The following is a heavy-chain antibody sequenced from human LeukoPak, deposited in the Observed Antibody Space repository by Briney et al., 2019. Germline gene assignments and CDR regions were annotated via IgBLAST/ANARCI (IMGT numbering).Heavy chain of an antibody. CDR1: GFTFSDYY. J-gene: IGHJ1*01. Sequence: GGSLRLSCAASGFTFSDYYMSWIRQAPGKGLEWVSYIRSSGSTIYYADSVKGRFTISRDNAKNSLYLQMNSLRAEDTAAYYCARGVRGYDFWSGYRTAEYFQHWGQGTLVTVSS. CDR2: IRSSGSTI. V-gene: IGHV3-11*01. CDR3: ARGVRGYDFWSGYRTAEYFQH. D-gene: IGHD3-3*01.